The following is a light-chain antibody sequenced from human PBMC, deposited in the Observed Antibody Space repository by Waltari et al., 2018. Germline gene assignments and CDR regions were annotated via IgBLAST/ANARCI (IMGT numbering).Light chain of an antibody. J-gene: IGKJ1*01. V-gene: IGKV3-20*01. CDR2: GAS. CDR1: QSVSSNY. Sequence: EIVLKQSTGTLSLSPGERATLSCRASQSVSSNYLAWYQQKPGQAPRLLIYGASSRAGGIPDRFSGSGSGTDFTLTITRLEPEDFGVYYCQQYGSSPRTFGQGTKVEI. CDR3: QQYGSSPRT.